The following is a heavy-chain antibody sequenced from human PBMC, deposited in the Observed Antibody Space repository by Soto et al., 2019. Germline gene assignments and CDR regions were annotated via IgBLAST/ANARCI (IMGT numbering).Heavy chain of an antibody. CDR3: ARGTFASFIAAAGTFDY. J-gene: IGHJ4*02. CDR2: INHSGST. V-gene: IGHV4-34*01. D-gene: IGHD6-13*01. CDR1: GGSFSGYY. Sequence: SETLSLTCAVYGGSFSGYYWSWIRQPPGKGLEWIGEINHSGSTNYNPSLKSRVTVSVDTSKNQFSLKLSSVTAADTAVYYCARGTFASFIAAAGTFDYWGQGTLVTVSS.